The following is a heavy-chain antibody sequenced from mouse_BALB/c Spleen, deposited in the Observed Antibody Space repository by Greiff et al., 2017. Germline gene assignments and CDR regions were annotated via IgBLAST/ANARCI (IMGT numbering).Heavy chain of an antibody. CDR3: ARQGNYGSSYGWFAY. Sequence: LVKTGASVKISCKASGYSFTGYYMHWVKQSHGKSLEWIGYISCYNGATSYNQKFKGKATFTVDTSSSTAYMQFNSLTSEDSAVYYCARQGNYGSSYGWFAYWGQGTLVTVSA. D-gene: IGHD1-1*01. V-gene: IGHV1S34*01. J-gene: IGHJ3*01. CDR2: ISCYNGAT. CDR1: GYSFTGYY.